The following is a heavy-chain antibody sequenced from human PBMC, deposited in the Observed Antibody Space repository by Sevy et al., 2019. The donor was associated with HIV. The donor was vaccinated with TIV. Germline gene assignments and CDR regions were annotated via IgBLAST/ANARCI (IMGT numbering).Heavy chain of an antibody. D-gene: IGHD3-16*01. J-gene: IGHJ4*02. V-gene: IGHV3-33*01. CDR1: GFAFSDYG. CDR3: ARYWGRDGHSIDY. CDR2: IWYDGNNQ. Sequence: GGSLRLSCVASGFAFSDYGMHWVRQAPGKGLEWVAVIWYDGNNQHYADSVRGRFTISRDNSKNTLYLQMNSLRVEDTAVYYCARYWGRDGHSIDYWGQGTLVTVSS.